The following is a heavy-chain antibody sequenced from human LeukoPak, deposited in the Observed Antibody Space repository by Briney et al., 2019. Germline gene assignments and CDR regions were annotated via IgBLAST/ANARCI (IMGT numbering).Heavy chain of an antibody. CDR2: IYSGGST. CDR1: GFTVSSNY. CDR3: AKDLSYDSSGFHY. D-gene: IGHD3-22*01. Sequence: GGSLRLSCAASGFTVSSNYMSWVRQAPGKGPEWVSVIYSGGSTYYADSVKGRFTISRDNSKNTLYLQMNSLRAEDTAVYYCAKDLSYDSSGFHYWGQGTLVTVSS. V-gene: IGHV3-53*01. J-gene: IGHJ4*02.